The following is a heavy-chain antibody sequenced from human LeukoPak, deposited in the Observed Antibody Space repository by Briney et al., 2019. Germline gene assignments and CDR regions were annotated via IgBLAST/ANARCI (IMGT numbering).Heavy chain of an antibody. J-gene: IGHJ4*02. CDR2: ISYDGSNK. Sequence: GGSLRLSCAASGFTFSSYAMHWVRQAPGKGLEWVAVISYDGSNKYYADSVKGRFTISRDNSKNTLYLQMNSLRAEDTAVYYCARDFTAVAGTGDYWGQGTLVTVPS. CDR3: ARDFTAVAGTGDY. CDR1: GFTFSSYA. D-gene: IGHD6-19*01. V-gene: IGHV3-30-3*01.